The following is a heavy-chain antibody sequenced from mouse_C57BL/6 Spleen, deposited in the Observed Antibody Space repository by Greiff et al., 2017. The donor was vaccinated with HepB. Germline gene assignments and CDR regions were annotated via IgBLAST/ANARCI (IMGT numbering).Heavy chain of an antibody. D-gene: IGHD1-1*01. J-gene: IGHJ1*03. CDR3: ARDNYYGRGYFDV. CDR2: INYDGSST. V-gene: IGHV5-16*01. CDR1: GFTFSDYY. Sequence: EVQRVESEGGLVQPGSSMKLSCTASGFTFSDYYMAWVRQVPEKGLEWVANINYDGSSTYYLDSLKSRFIISRDNAKNILYLQMSSLKSEDTATYYCARDNYYGRGYFDVWGTGTTVTVSS.